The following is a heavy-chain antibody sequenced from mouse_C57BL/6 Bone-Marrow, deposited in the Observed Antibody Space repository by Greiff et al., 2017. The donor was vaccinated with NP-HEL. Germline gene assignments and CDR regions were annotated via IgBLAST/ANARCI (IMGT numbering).Heavy chain of an antibody. J-gene: IGHJ2*01. CDR2: INPNNGGT. D-gene: IGHD1-1*01. V-gene: IGHV1-26*01. CDR1: GYTFTDYY. Sequence: EVQLQQSGPELVKPGASVKISCKASGYTFTDYYMNWVKQSHGKSLEWIGDINPNNGGTSYNQKFKGKATLTVDKSSSTAYMELRSLTSEDSAVDYCARWNTTVVASDYWGQGTTLTVSS. CDR3: ARWNTTVVASDY.